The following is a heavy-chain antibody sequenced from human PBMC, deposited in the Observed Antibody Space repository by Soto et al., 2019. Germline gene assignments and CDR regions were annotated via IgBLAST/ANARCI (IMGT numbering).Heavy chain of an antibody. CDR2: INPSGGST. CDR1: GYIFTNHY. CDR3: ARADYYDSSGFYYDC. Sequence: QVQLVQSGAEVKKPGASVKVSCKASGYIFTNHYIHWVRQAPGQGLEWMGIINPSGGSTNYLQKFQGRITMTRDTSTSTVYIELSSLRSEDTADYFCARADYYDSSGFYYDCWGQGTLGTVSS. V-gene: IGHV1-46*01. D-gene: IGHD3-22*01. J-gene: IGHJ4*02.